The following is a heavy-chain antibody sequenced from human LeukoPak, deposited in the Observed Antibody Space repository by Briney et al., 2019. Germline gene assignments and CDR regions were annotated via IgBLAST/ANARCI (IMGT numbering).Heavy chain of an antibody. CDR3: ARGVVVVPAVSDY. CDR1: GFTFGSYA. J-gene: IGHJ4*02. CDR2: IRYNGSIK. Sequence: GGSLRLSCAASGFTFGSYAMHWVRQAPGKGLEWVAFIRYNGSIKYYADSVKGRFTISRDNSKNTLYLQMKSLRVEDTAVYYCARGVVVVPAVSDYWGQGTLVTVSS. V-gene: IGHV3-30*02. D-gene: IGHD2-2*01.